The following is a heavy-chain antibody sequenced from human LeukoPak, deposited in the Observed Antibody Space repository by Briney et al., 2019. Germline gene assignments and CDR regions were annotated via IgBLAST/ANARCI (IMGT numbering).Heavy chain of an antibody. CDR1: GFTFSSYA. V-gene: IGHV3-23*01. J-gene: IGHJ6*02. Sequence: HPGGSLRLSCAASGFTFSSYAMSWVRQAPGKGLEWVSAISGSGGSTYYADSVKGRFTISRDNSKNSLYLQMNSLRAEDTAVYYCARVIDGDYLSRFGMDVWGQGTTVTVSS. D-gene: IGHD4-17*01. CDR3: ARVIDGDYLSRFGMDV. CDR2: ISGSGGST.